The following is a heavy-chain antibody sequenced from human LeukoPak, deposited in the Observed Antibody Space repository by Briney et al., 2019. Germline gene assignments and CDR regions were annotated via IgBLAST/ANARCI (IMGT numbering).Heavy chain of an antibody. D-gene: IGHD3-22*01. J-gene: IGHJ4*02. CDR1: GFAVSSYW. Sequence: GGSLRLSCAASGFAVSSYWASWVRQAPGKGLEWVANINQDGSQKHCVDSVRGRFAISRDNAKNSLYLQMNSLRVEDTAVYYCARGEYYYDGGYWGQGTLVTVSS. V-gene: IGHV3-7*03. CDR2: INQDGSQK. CDR3: ARGEYYYDGGY.